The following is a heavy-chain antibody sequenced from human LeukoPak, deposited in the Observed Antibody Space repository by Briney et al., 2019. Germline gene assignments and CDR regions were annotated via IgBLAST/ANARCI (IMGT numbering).Heavy chain of an antibody. Sequence: SETLSLTCTVSGGSISSHYWSWIRQPPGKGLELIGYIYYSGSTNYNPSLKSRVTISVDTSKNQFSLKLSSVTAADTAVYYCARAVAWNYYYMDVWGKGTTVTVSS. D-gene: IGHD2-15*01. V-gene: IGHV4-59*11. CDR2: IYYSGST. CDR1: GGSISSHY. J-gene: IGHJ6*03. CDR3: ARAVAWNYYYMDV.